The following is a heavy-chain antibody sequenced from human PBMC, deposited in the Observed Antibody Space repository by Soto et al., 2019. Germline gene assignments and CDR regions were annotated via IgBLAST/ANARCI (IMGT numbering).Heavy chain of an antibody. CDR1: GYSFTSYW. J-gene: IGHJ6*02. V-gene: IGHV5-51*01. CDR2: IYPGDSDT. CDR3: ARLDLTDYYYYGMDV. D-gene: IGHD3-9*01. Sequence: GESLKISCKGSGYSFTSYWIGWVRQTPGKGLEWMGIIYPGDSDTRYSPSFQGQVTISADKSISTAYLQWSSLKASDTAMYYCARLDLTDYYYYGMDVWGQGTTVTVSS.